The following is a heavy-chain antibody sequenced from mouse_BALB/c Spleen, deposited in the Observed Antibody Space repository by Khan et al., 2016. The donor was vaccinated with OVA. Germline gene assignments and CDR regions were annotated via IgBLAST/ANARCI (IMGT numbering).Heavy chain of an antibody. J-gene: IGHJ4*01. Sequence: DLVKPGASVKLSCKASGYTFTSYWINWLKQRPGQGLEWIGRFAPGSGSTYYNEIFKGKATLTVDTSSSTAYIQLSSLSSEDSAVNFSARSKYYGSSLYAMDYWGQGTSVTVSS. CDR1: GYTFTSYW. CDR2: FAPGSGST. D-gene: IGHD1-1*01. CDR3: ARSKYYGSSLYAMDY. V-gene: IGHV1S41*01.